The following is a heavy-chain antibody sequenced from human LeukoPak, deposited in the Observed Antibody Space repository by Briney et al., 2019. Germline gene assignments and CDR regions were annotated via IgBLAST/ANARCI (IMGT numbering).Heavy chain of an antibody. D-gene: IGHD4-17*01. Sequence: GESLKISCKGSGYNFPNYWIGWVRQMPGKGLEWMGIIYPSDSDTRYSPSFQGQVTISADKSISTAYLQWSSLKASDTAIYYCARSNYGDYPHRGQGTLVTVSS. CDR3: ARSNYGDYPH. CDR2: IYPSDSDT. J-gene: IGHJ1*01. CDR1: GYNFPNYW. V-gene: IGHV5-51*01.